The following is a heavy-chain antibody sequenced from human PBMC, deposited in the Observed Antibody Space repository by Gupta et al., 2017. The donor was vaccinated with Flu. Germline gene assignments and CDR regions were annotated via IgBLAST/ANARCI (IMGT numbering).Heavy chain of an antibody. J-gene: IGHJ5*02. CDR3: ARGIPTTKTGGTGIAVAGTKERYEGGWFDP. V-gene: IGHV4-34*01. Sequence: QVQLQQWGAGLLKPSETLSLTCAVYGGSFSGYYWSWIRQPPGKGLEWIGEINHSGSTNYNPALKSRVNISVDKSKNQVALKLSSVTAADTAGDYCARGIPTTKTGGTGIAVAGTKERYEGGWFDPGGQGTLVTVSS. CDR2: INHSGST. D-gene: IGHD6-19*01. CDR1: GGSFSGYY.